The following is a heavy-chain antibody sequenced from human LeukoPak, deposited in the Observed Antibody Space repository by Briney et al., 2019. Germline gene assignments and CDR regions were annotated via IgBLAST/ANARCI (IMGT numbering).Heavy chain of an antibody. CDR3: ATELRYFDWLLYPFDY. CDR2: FDPEKGET. J-gene: IGHJ4*02. D-gene: IGHD3-9*01. CDR1: GYTLTELS. Sequence: ASVKVSCKVSGYTLTELSMHWVRQAPGKGFEWMGRFDPEKGETIYAQKFQGRVTMTEDTSTDTAYMELSSLRSEDTAVYYCATELRYFDWLLYPFDYWGQGTLVTVSS. V-gene: IGHV1-24*01.